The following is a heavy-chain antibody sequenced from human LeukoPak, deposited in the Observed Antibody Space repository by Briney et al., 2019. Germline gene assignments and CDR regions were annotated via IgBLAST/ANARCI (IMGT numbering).Heavy chain of an antibody. CDR1: GDSISSYY. CDR3: ARAGGYYYDSSGYPNDAFDM. CDR2: IYCSGST. V-gene: IGHV4-59*01. J-gene: IGHJ3*02. Sequence: SETLSLTCTVSGDSISSYYWSWIRQPPGKGLEWIGYIYCSGSTNYNPSLKSRVTISVDTSKNQFSLKLSSVTAADTAVYYCARAGGYYYDSSGYPNDAFDMWGQGTMVTVSS. D-gene: IGHD3-22*01.